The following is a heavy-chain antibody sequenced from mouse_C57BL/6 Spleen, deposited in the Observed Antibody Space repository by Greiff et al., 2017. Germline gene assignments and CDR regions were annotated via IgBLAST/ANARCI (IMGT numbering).Heavy chain of an antibody. D-gene: IGHD2-4*01. CDR2: INPYNGGT. J-gene: IGHJ3*01. V-gene: IGHV1-19*01. Sequence: EVQLQQSGPVLVKPGASVKMSCKASGYTFTDYYMNWVKQSHGKSLEWIGVINPYNGGTSYNQKFKGKATLTVDKSSSTAYMELNSLTSEDSAVYYGARPYDYDGPWFAYWGQGTLVTVSA. CDR3: ARPYDYDGPWFAY. CDR1: GYTFTDYY.